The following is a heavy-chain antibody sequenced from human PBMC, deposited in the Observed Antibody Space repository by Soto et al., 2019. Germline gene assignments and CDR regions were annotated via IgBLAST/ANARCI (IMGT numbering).Heavy chain of an antibody. D-gene: IGHD3-22*01. J-gene: IGHJ4*02. CDR2: IKTKTDGGTA. V-gene: IGHV3-15*01. CDR3: AKDLYDSSGYGDY. CDR1: GFTFTNAW. Sequence: GGSLRLSCAASGFTFTNAWMSWVRQAPGRGLEWVGRIKTKTDGGTADYAAPVKGRFTISRDDSKSTLYLQMNSLKTEDTAVYYCAKDLYDSSGYGDYWGQGTLVTVSS.